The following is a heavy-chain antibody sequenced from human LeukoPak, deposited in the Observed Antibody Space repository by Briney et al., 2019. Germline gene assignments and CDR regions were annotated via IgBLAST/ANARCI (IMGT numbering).Heavy chain of an antibody. CDR2: VNPSSISA. J-gene: IGHJ6*02. Sequence: GASVKVSCKASGYTVTNYYMHWVRQAPGQGLDWMGIVNPSSISASYAQKFQGRVTITGDTSASTAYMELSSLRSEDTAVYYCARGYCSSTSCYMDVWGQGTTVT. CDR1: GYTVTNYY. CDR3: ARGYCSSTSCYMDV. V-gene: IGHV1-46*01. D-gene: IGHD2-2*01.